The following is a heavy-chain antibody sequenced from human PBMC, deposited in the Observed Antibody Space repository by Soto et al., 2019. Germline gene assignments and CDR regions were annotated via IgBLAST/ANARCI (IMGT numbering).Heavy chain of an antibody. CDR1: GGTFSSYA. Sequence: GASVKVSCKASGGTFSSYAISWVRQAPGQGLEWMGGIIPIFGTANYAQKFQGRVTITADESTSTAYMELSSLRSEDTAVYYCARQPVLGGGFDYWGQGTLVTVSS. V-gene: IGHV1-69*13. CDR2: IIPIFGTA. J-gene: IGHJ4*02. D-gene: IGHD3-16*01. CDR3: ARQPVLGGGFDY.